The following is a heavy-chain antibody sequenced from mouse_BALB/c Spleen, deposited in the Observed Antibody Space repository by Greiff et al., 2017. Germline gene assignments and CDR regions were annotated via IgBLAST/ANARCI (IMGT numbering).Heavy chain of an antibody. J-gene: IGHJ4*01. D-gene: IGHD1-1*01. CDR3: ARSGYYYGSSYGYAMDY. V-gene: IGHV14-3*02. CDR2: IDPANGNT. Sequence: VQLQHSGAELVKPGASVKLSCTASGFNIKDTYMHWVKQRPEQGLEWIGRIDPANGNTKYDPKFQGKATITADTSSNTAYLQLSSLTSEDTAVYYCARSGYYYGSSYGYAMDYWGQGTSVTVSS. CDR1: GFNIKDTY.